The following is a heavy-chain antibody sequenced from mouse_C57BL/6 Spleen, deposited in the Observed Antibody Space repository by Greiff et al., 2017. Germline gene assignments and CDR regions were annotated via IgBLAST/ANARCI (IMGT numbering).Heavy chain of an antibody. J-gene: IGHJ3*01. CDR2: ISYDGSN. CDR3: ARAIYYEYEGFAY. D-gene: IGHD2-4*01. CDR1: GYSITSGYY. Sequence: EVQLQESGPGLVKPSQSLSLTCSVTGYSITSGYYRNWIRQFPGNKLEWMGYISYDGSNNYNPSLKNRISITRDTSKNQFFLKLNSVTTEDTATYYCARAIYYEYEGFAYWGQGTLVTVSA. V-gene: IGHV3-6*01.